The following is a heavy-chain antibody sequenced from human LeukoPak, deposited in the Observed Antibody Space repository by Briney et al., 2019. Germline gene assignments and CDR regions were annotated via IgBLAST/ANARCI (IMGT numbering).Heavy chain of an antibody. CDR1: GFTFSGSA. CDR2: IRSKANSYAT. CDR3: TPGSCDIDC. V-gene: IGHV3-73*01. J-gene: IGHJ4*02. Sequence: GGSLRLSCAASGFTFSGSAIHWVRQASGKGLEWVGRIRSKANSYATAYAASVKGRFTISRDDSKNTAYLQMNSLKTEDTAVYYCTPGSCDIDCWGQGTLVTVSS. D-gene: IGHD1-26*01.